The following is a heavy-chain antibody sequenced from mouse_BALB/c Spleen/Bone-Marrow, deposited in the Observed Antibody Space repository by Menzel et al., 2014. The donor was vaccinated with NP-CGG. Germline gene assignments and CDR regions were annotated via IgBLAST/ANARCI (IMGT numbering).Heavy chain of an antibody. Sequence: QVQLQQSGAELMKPGASVKISCKATGYTFSSYWIEWVKLRPGHGLEWIGEILPGSGTSNYYMKFKGKATFTADTSSNTAYMQLSSLTSEDSAVYYCARVLYYGNYDSFAYRGQGTLVTVSA. V-gene: IGHV1-9*01. CDR2: ILPGSGTS. CDR3: ARVLYYGNYDSFAY. CDR1: GYTFSSYW. J-gene: IGHJ3*01. D-gene: IGHD2-1*01.